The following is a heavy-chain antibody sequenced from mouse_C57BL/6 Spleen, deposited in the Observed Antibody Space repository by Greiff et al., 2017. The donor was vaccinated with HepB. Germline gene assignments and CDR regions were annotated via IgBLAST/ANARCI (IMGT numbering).Heavy chain of an antibody. CDR1: GYTFASYW. CDR3: AREGDRGSSYSRYFDV. V-gene: IGHV1-52*01. D-gene: IGHD1-1*01. Sequence: QVQLQQPEAELVRPGSSVKLSCKAAGYTFASYWMQWVKQRPIQGLEWIGNIDPSDSETHYNQKLKDKATLTVDKSSSTAYMQLSSLTSEDSAVYYGAREGDRGSSYSRYFDVWGTGTTVTVSS. CDR2: IDPSDSET. J-gene: IGHJ1*03.